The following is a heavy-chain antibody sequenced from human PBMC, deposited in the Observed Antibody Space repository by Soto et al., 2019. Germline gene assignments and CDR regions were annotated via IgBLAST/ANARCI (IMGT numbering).Heavy chain of an antibody. V-gene: IGHV4-59*01. J-gene: IGHJ4*02. CDR3: ASYRGALYFES. D-gene: IGHD3-16*01. Sequence: NPSETLSLASSVSGRSMRSNYWSWIRQSPDKGLEWLGYVFYGGTDYNPSLGGRVSMSVETSKSQFSLKLTSVTVADTAVYYCASYRGALYFESWGPGILVTVSS. CDR2: VFYGGT. CDR1: GRSMRSNY.